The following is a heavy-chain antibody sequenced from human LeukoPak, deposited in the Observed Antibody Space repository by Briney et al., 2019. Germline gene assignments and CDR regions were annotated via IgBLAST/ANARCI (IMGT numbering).Heavy chain of an antibody. J-gene: IGHJ4*02. CDR2: INHSGST. V-gene: IGHV4-34*01. Sequence: PSETLSLTCAVYGGSFSGYYWSWIRQPPGKGLEWIGEINHSGSTNYNPSLKSRVTISVDTSKNQFSLKLSSVTAADTAVYYCARRRDYYDSSGYHYYFDYWGQGTLVTVSS. CDR1: GGSFSGYY. D-gene: IGHD3-22*01. CDR3: ARRRDYYDSSGYHYYFDY.